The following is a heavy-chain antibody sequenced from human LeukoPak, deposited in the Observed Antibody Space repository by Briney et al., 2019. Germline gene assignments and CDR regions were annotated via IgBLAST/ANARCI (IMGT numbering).Heavy chain of an antibody. CDR2: IYYSGST. D-gene: IGHD3-10*01. CDR1: GGSISSYY. Sequence: SETLSLTCTVSGGSISSYYWSWIRQPPGKGLEWIGYIYYSGSTNYNPSLKSRVTISVDTSKNQFSLKLSSVTAADTAVYYCARFEGPYGSGSIDYWGQGTLATVSS. CDR3: ARFEGPYGSGSIDY. V-gene: IGHV4-59*01. J-gene: IGHJ4*02.